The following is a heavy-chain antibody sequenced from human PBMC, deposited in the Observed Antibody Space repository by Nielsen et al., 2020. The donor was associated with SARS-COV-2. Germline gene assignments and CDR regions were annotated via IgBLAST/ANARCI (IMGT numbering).Heavy chain of an antibody. CDR1: GGSFSGYY. D-gene: IGHD2-2*01. CDR3: AGFNSVPAAIGMDV. J-gene: IGHJ6*02. V-gene: IGHV4-34*01. Sequence: SETLSLTCAVYGGSFSGYYWSWIRQPPGKGLEWIGEINHSGSTNYNPSLKSRVTISVDTSKNQFSLKLSSVTAADTAVYYCAGFNSVPAAIGMDVWGQGTTVTVSS. CDR2: INHSGST.